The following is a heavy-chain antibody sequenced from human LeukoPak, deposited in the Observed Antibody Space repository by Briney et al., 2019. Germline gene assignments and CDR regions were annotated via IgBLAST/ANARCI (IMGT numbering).Heavy chain of an antibody. CDR3: ARSLSSSGPEAFDI. Sequence: SETLSLTCTVSGGSISSSSYYWGWIRQPPGKGLEWIGSIYYSGSTYYNPSLKSRVTISVDTSKNQFSLKLSSVTAADTAVYYCARSLSSSGPEAFDIWGQGTMVTVSS. CDR2: IYYSGST. V-gene: IGHV4-39*07. J-gene: IGHJ3*02. CDR1: GGSISSSSYY. D-gene: IGHD6-19*01.